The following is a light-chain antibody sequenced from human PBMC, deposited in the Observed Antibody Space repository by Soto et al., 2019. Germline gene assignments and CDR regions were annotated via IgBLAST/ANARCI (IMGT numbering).Light chain of an antibody. CDR3: QQYNIWPPWT. Sequence: EIVTTQSPATLSVSPGERATLSCRASQSVSNNLAWYQQIPGQAPMLLIYGASTRATGVPARFSGSGSGTDFTLTISSLQSEDFAVYYCQQYNIWPPWTFGQGTKVDI. CDR1: QSVSNN. V-gene: IGKV3-15*01. CDR2: GAS. J-gene: IGKJ1*01.